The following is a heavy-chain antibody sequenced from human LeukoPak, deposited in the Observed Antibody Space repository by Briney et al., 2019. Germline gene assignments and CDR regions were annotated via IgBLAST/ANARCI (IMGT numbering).Heavy chain of an antibody. D-gene: IGHD6-13*01. CDR3: ARFIAAAGIGWFDP. J-gene: IGHJ5*02. V-gene: IGHV3-11*01. Sequence: GGSLRLSCAASGFTFSDYYMSWIRQAPGKGLEWVSYISSSGSTIYYADSAKGRFTISRDNAKNSLYLQMNSLRAEDTAVYYCARFIAAAGIGWFDPWGQGTLVTVSS. CDR2: ISSSGSTI. CDR1: GFTFSDYY.